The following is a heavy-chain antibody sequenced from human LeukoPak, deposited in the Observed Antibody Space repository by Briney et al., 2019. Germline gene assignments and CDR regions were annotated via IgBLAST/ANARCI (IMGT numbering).Heavy chain of an antibody. CDR1: GFTFSDYY. CDR3: ARVSDCSSTSCSDLDY. Sequence: GGSLRLSCAASGFTFSDYYMSWIRQAPGKGLEWVSYISSSGSPIYYADSVKGRFTISRDNAKNSLYLQKNSLRAEDTAVYYCARVSDCSSTSCSDLDYWGQGTLVTVPS. D-gene: IGHD2-2*01. V-gene: IGHV3-11*01. J-gene: IGHJ4*02. CDR2: ISSSGSPI.